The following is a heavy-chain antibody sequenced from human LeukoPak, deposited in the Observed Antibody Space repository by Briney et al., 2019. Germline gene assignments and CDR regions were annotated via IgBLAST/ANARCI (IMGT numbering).Heavy chain of an antibody. J-gene: IGHJ4*02. CDR3: ARVVHYYGSGSYFDY. D-gene: IGHD3-10*01. CDR1: GSSITAFY. CDR2: FQYSGNS. V-gene: IGHV4-59*01. Sequence: SETLSLTCNVSGSSITAFYWSWIRQSPGKGLEWIGSFQYSGNSNYNPSLKSRVAMSVDTSKRQLSLRLTSVTAADTAVYYCARVVHYYGSGSYFDYWGQGTLVTVSS.